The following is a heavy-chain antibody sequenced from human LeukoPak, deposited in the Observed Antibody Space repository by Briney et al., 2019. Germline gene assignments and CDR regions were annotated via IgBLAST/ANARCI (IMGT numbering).Heavy chain of an antibody. D-gene: IGHD7-27*01. CDR3: ARDDDWGFDY. Sequence: KAGGSLRLSCAASGFVFSDYSMNWVRQAPGKGLEWVANIRGSGSDMVYGSYYGDSGKVRFTISRDNAKTSLYLQMNSLRADDTAVYYCARDDDWGFDYWGQGALVTVSS. CDR2: IRGSGSDMVYGS. J-gene: IGHJ4*02. CDR1: GFVFSDYS. V-gene: IGHV3-21*05.